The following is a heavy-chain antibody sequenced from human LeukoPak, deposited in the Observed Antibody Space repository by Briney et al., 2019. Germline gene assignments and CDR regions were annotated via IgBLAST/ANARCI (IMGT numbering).Heavy chain of an antibody. CDR1: GFTVSSNY. Sequence: GGSLRLSCAASGFTVSSNYMSWVRQAPGKGLEWVSSISSSSSYIYYAASVKGRFTISRDNAKNSLYLQMNRLKAEDTAVYYCARERQLERLAFGKEGSAFDYWGRGTLVTVSS. D-gene: IGHD1-1*01. CDR3: ARERQLERLAFGKEGSAFDY. J-gene: IGHJ4*02. CDR2: ISSSSSYI. V-gene: IGHV3-21*01.